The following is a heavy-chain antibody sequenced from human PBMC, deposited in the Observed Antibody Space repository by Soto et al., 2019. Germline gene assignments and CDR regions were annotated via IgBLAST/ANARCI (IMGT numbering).Heavy chain of an antibody. CDR1: GFTFSRYG. Sequence: GGSLRLSCAASGFTFSRYGMNWVRQAPGKGLEWVSSISSRSTYINFADSVKGRFTISRDNAQNSLYLQMNSLSAEDTAVYYCARDALGLAAAGSGTFDIWGQGTMVTVSS. V-gene: IGHV3-21*01. CDR3: ARDALGLAAAGSGTFDI. D-gene: IGHD6-13*01. J-gene: IGHJ3*02. CDR2: ISSRSTYI.